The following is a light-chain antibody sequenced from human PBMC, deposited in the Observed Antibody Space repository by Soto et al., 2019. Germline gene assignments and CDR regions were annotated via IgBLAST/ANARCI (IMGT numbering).Light chain of an antibody. CDR1: QSVSSN. Sequence: EKLITQSPATLSVSLGDRATLSCRASQSVSSNLAWYQQKPGQAPRLLIYGASTRATGIPARFSGSGSGTEFTLTISSLQSEDFAVYYCQQYNNWPRTFGQGTKV. CDR3: QQYNNWPRT. V-gene: IGKV3-15*01. CDR2: GAS. J-gene: IGKJ1*01.